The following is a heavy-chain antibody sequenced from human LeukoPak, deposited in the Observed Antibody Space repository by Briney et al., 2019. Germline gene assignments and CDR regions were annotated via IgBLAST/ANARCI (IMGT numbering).Heavy chain of an antibody. J-gene: IGHJ5*02. CDR1: GFTFSSYS. D-gene: IGHD3-10*01. V-gene: IGHV3-21*04. CDR3: AKMGPYYYGSGSLNWFDP. Sequence: GGSLRLSCAASGFTFSSYSMNWVRQAPGKGLEWVSSISSSSYIYYADSVKGRFTISRDNAKNSLYLQMNSLRAEDTAVYYCAKMGPYYYGSGSLNWFDPWGQGTLVTVSS. CDR2: ISSSSYI.